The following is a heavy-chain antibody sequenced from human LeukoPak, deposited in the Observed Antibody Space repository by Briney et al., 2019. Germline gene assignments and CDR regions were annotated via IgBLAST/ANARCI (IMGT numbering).Heavy chain of an antibody. D-gene: IGHD1-7*01. CDR2: ISSNGGST. V-gene: IGHV3-64*01. CDR1: GFTFSSYG. CDR3: ASLSITGTRLHDAFDI. J-gene: IGHJ3*02. Sequence: GGSLRLSCAASGFTFSSYGMHWVRQAPGKGLEYVSHISSNGGSTYYANCVKGSLPISRENPKNTLYLQIGTLRPEHVAVLFCASLSITGTRLHDAFDIGGQGTMVTVSS.